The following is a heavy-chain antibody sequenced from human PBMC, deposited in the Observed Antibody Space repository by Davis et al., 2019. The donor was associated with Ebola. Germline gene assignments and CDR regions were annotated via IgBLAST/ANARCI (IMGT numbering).Heavy chain of an antibody. V-gene: IGHV4-39*01. CDR2: IYYSGIT. J-gene: IGHJ4*02. D-gene: IGHD1-26*01. Sequence: SETLSLTCTVSGGSIISSSSYWGWIRQPPRKGLEWIGSIYYSGITYYNPSLKSRVTISVDTSKNQFSLKLSSATAADTAVYYCARSVGVYYHYFDYWGQGTLVTVSS. CDR1: GGSIISSSSY. CDR3: ARSVGVYYHYFDY.